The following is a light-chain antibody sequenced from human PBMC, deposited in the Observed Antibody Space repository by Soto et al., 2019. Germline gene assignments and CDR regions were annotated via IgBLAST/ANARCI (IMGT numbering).Light chain of an antibody. CDR2: EVS. Sequence: QSALTQPPSASGSPGQSVTISCTGTSSDVGGYNYVSWYQHHPGKAPKLMIYEVSKRPSGVPDRFSGSKSGNTASLTVSGLQAEDEADYYCSSYAGSNILYVFGTGTKLTVL. V-gene: IGLV2-8*01. CDR1: SSDVGGYNY. CDR3: SSYAGSNILYV. J-gene: IGLJ1*01.